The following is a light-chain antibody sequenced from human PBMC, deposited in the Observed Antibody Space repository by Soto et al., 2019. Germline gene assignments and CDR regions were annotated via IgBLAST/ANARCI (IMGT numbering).Light chain of an antibody. CDR1: SSDIGIYNY. J-gene: IGLJ2*01. V-gene: IGLV2-14*01. CDR3: SSYTSSSSADVV. CDR2: EVN. Sequence: QSALTQPASVSGSPGQSITISCTGTSSDIGIYNYDSWYQHHPGKAPKLLIYEVNNRPSGVSNRFSGSKSGNTASLTISGLQAEDEAAYYCSSYTSSSSADVVFGGGTKLTVL.